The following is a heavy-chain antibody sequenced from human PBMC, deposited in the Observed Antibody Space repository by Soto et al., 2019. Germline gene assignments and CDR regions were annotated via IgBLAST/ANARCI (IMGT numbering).Heavy chain of an antibody. Sequence: QVQLVQSGAEVKKPGSSVKVSCKASGGTFSSYAISWVRQAPGQGLEWMGGIIPIFGTANYAQKFQGRVTITADESTTPAYMERSSLRSEDTAVYYCATPGTRGSGWDDAFDIWGQGTMVTVSS. CDR3: ATPGTRGSGWDDAFDI. V-gene: IGHV1-69*12. CDR1: GGTFSSYA. D-gene: IGHD6-19*01. J-gene: IGHJ3*02. CDR2: IIPIFGTA.